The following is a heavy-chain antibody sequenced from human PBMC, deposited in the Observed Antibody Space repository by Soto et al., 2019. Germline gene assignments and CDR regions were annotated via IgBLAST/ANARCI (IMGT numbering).Heavy chain of an antibody. J-gene: IGHJ4*02. CDR2: IHYSGST. V-gene: IGHV4-59*08. CDR3: AGYRRLKANY. Sequence: SETLSLTCTVSNGSISSDFWTWIRQPPGKTLEWIGYIHYSGSTNYNPSLKSRLTISVDMSKNQFYLNLSSVTAADTAVYYCAGYRRLKANYGGQGPLVTFS. CDR1: NGSISSDF. D-gene: IGHD6-13*01.